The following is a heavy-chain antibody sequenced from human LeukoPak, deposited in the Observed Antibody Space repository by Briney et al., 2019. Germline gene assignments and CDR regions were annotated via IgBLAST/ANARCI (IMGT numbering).Heavy chain of an antibody. J-gene: IGHJ4*02. CDR2: INPDSGGT. D-gene: IGHD3-22*01. CDR1: GYTFTGYY. Sequence: GASVKVSCRASGYTFTGYYMHWVRQAPGQGLEWMGWINPDSGGTHYAQKFQGRVTMTRDTSISTAYMELSRLRSDDTAVYYCARGGVTYYYDSSGYSDYWGQGTLVTVSS. V-gene: IGHV1-2*02. CDR3: ARGGVTYYYDSSGYSDY.